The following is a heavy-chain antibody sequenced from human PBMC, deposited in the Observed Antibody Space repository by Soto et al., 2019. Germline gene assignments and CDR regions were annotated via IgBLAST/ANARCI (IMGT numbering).Heavy chain of an antibody. CDR3: ARDESSSLYGNWFDP. D-gene: IGHD6-13*01. CDR1: GGSISSYY. Sequence: SETLSLNGTFSGGSISSYYWRWIRQPAGKGLEWIGRIYTTGSTNYNPSLKSRVTMSVETSKNQFSLKLSSVTAADTAVYYCARDESSSLYGNWFDPWGQGTLVTVS. J-gene: IGHJ5*02. V-gene: IGHV4-4*07. CDR2: IYTTGST.